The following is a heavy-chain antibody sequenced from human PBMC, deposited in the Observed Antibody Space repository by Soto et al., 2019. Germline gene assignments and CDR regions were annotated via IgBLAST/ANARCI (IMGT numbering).Heavy chain of an antibody. CDR3: AKGRSYYYYYGVDV. J-gene: IGHJ6*02. Sequence: GGSLRLSCAASGFTFSSYSMNWVRQAPGKGLEWVSDIIDSGGSTYYADTVKGRFTISRDNSKSTLYLQMNSLRAEDTALYYCAKGRSYYYYYGVDVWGQGTTVTVSS. CDR1: GFTFSSYS. CDR2: IIDSGGST. V-gene: IGHV3-23*01.